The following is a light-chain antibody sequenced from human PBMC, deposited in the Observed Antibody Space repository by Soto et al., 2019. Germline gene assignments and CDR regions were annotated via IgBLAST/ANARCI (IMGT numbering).Light chain of an antibody. J-gene: IGLJ2*01. CDR3: SSSTNTNTPVI. V-gene: IGLV2-14*01. CDR2: EGT. Sequence: QSALTQPASVSGSPGQSITISCTGTSSDIGRYKFVSWFQQHPGKAPKLMIFEGTNRPSGVSNRFSGSKSGNTASLTISGRQAEDEAIYFCSSSTNTNTPVIFGGGTKLTVL. CDR1: SSDIGRYKF.